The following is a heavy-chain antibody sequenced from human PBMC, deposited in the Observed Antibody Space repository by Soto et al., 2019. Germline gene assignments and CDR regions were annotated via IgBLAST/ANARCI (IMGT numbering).Heavy chain of an antibody. D-gene: IGHD3-3*01. CDR1: GGSISSYY. CDR2: IYYSGST. CDR3: ARSTRITIFGVVARPDPYYYYMDV. Sequence: NPSETLSLTCTVSGGSISSYYWSWIRQPPGKGLEWIGYIYYSGSTNYNPSLKSRVTISVDTSKNQFSLKLSSVTAADTAVYYCARSTRITIFGVVARPDPYYYYMDVWGKGTTVTVSS. J-gene: IGHJ6*03. V-gene: IGHV4-59*01.